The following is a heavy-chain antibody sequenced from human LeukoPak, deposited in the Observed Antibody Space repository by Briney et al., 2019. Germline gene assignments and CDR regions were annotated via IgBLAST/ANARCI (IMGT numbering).Heavy chain of an antibody. V-gene: IGHV1-2*02. CDR1: GYTFTGYY. Sequence: ASVKLSCKASGYTFTGYYMNWVRRAPGHGLQWMRWINPKNGATKSTQMLQGRVNMTRDTSSSTAYREGNSLTSNDTAFYFCTRAQTPGGRYFDFDYWGQGALVTVSS. CDR3: TRAQTPGGRYFDFDY. D-gene: IGHD3-9*01. CDR2: INPKNGAT. J-gene: IGHJ4*02.